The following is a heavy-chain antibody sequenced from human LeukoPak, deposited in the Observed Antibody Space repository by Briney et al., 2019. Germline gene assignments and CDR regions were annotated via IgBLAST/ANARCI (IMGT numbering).Heavy chain of an antibody. Sequence: QPGGSLRLSCAASAFTFSSYGMSWVRQAPGKGLEWVSYISGSGNAVYYADSVKGRFTISRDNAENSLYLQMSSLRAEDTAVYYCARDPAGVDYWGQGTLVTVSS. CDR3: ARDPAGVDY. J-gene: IGHJ4*02. CDR2: ISGSGNAV. V-gene: IGHV3-48*03. D-gene: IGHD3-10*01. CDR1: AFTFSSYG.